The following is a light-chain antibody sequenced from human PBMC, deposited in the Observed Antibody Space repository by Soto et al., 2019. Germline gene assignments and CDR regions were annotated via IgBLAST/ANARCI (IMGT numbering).Light chain of an antibody. J-gene: IGKJ5*01. CDR2: DAS. Sequence: EIVLTQSPVTLYLSPGERATLSCRASQTVSNQLAWYQQKPGQAPRLLIYDASRRVTGIPARFSGSGSGTDFTLTLSSLEPDDFAVYYCQQRADSSTFGQGTRLEIK. CDR1: QTVSNQ. CDR3: QQRADSST. V-gene: IGKV3-11*01.